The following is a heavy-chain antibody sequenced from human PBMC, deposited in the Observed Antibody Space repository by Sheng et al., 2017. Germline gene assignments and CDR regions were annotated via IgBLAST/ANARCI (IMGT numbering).Heavy chain of an antibody. V-gene: IGHV1-69*13. CDR1: GGTFSSYA. CDR2: IIPIFGTA. Sequence: QVQLVQSGAEVKKPGSSVKVSCKASGGTFSSYAISWVRQAPGQGLEWMGGIIPIFGTANYAQKFQGRVTITADESTSTAYMELSSLRSEDTAVYYCAGYYSGYDFGGRVSPLDYWGQGTLVTVSS. CDR3: AGYYSGYDFGGRVSPLDY. J-gene: IGHJ4*02. D-gene: IGHD5-12*01.